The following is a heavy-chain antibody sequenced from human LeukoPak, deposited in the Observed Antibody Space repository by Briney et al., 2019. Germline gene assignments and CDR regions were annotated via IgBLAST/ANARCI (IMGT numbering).Heavy chain of an antibody. CDR3: TSGTAAAGLPLD. J-gene: IGHJ4*02. V-gene: IGHV3-53*01. Sequence: GGSLRLSCAASGFTFSSYAMNWVRQAPGKGLEWVSVIYSGGSTYYVDSVKGRFTISRGNSKNTLYFQMSSLRAEDTAVYYCTSGTAAAGLPLDWGQGTLVTVSS. CDR2: IYSGGST. D-gene: IGHD6-13*01. CDR1: GFTFSSYA.